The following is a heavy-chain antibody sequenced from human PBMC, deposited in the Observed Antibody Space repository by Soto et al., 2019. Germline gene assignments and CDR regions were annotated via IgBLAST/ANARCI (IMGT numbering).Heavy chain of an antibody. J-gene: IGHJ4*02. D-gene: IGHD2-2*01. CDR3: ARSIVVVPAAMYYFDY. V-gene: IGHV5-51*01. Sequence: GESLKISCKGSGYSFTSYWIGWVRQMPGKGLEWMGIIYPGDSDTRYSPSFQGQVTISADKSISTAYLQWSSLKASDTAMYYCARSIVVVPAAMYYFDYWGQGTLVTVS. CDR1: GYSFTSYW. CDR2: IYPGDSDT.